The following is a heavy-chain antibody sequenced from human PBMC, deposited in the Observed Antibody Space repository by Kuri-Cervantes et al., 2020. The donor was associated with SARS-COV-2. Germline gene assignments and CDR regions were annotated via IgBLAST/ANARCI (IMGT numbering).Heavy chain of an antibody. D-gene: IGHD2-2*01. J-gene: IGHJ5*02. V-gene: IGHV4-4*07. CDR3: ARGGACSSTSCYYWFDP. Sequence: SETLSLTCTVSGGSISSYYWSWIRQPAGKGLEWIGRIYTSGSTNYNPSLKSRVTISVDTSKNQFSLKLSSVTAADTAVYYCARGGACSSTSCYYWFDPWGQGTLVTVSS. CDR1: GGSISSYY. CDR2: IYTSGST.